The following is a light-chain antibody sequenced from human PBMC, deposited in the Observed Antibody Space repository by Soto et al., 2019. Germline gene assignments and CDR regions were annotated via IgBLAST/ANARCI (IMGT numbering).Light chain of an antibody. CDR2: WAS. CDR1: QSILFSSTNVNY. Sequence: DIVMTQSPDSLAVSLGERATINCKSSQSILFSSTNVNYLAWYQRKPGQPPKLLIYWASTRESGVPDRFSGSASGTDFTLTISSLQAEDVAVYYCQQYYSAPHTFGGGTRVEIK. J-gene: IGKJ4*01. CDR3: QQYYSAPHT. V-gene: IGKV4-1*01.